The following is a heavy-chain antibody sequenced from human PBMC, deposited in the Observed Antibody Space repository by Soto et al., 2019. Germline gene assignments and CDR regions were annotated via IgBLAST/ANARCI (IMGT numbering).Heavy chain of an antibody. CDR2: INHSGST. V-gene: IGHV4-34*01. Sequence: SETLSLTCAVYGGSFSGYYWSWIRQPPGKGLEWFGEINHSGSTNYNPSLKSRVTISVDTSKNQFSLKLSSVTAADTAVYYCARGSLVYYGSGSYYNQYYYGMDVWGQGTTVTVS. J-gene: IGHJ6*02. D-gene: IGHD3-10*01. CDR3: ARGSLVYYGSGSYYNQYYYGMDV. CDR1: GGSFSGYY.